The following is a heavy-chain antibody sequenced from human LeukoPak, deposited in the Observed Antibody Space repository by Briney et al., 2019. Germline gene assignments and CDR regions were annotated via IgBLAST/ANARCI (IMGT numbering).Heavy chain of an antibody. CDR3: AKDSGYSYGYGMDV. Sequence: GRSLRLSCAASGFTLSSYGMHWVRQAPGKGLAWVAGISYDGSNKYYADSVKGRFTISRDNSKNTLYLQMNSLRAEDTAVYYCAKDSGYSYGYGMDVWGQGTTVTVSS. CDR1: GFTLSSYG. CDR2: ISYDGSNK. V-gene: IGHV3-30*18. D-gene: IGHD5-18*01. J-gene: IGHJ6*02.